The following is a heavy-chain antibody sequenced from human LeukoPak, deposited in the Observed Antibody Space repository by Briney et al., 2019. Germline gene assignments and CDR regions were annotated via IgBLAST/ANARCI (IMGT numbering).Heavy chain of an antibody. D-gene: IGHD6-13*01. CDR3: AKDLAARGYYYYMDV. CDR2: ISWNSGSI. CDR1: GFTFDDYA. J-gene: IGHJ6*03. Sequence: GRSLRLSCAASGFTFDDYAMHWVRQAPGKGLEWVSGISWNSGSIGYADSVKGRFTISRDNSKNSLYLQMNSLRTEDTALYYCAKDLAARGYYYYMDVWGKGTTVTVSS. V-gene: IGHV3-9*01.